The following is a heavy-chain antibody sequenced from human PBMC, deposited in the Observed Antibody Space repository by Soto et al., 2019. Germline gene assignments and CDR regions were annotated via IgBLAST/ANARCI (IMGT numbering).Heavy chain of an antibody. Sequence: EVQLLESGGGLVQPGGSLRLSCAASGFTFSTYAMILVRQAPGKGLEWVSVITGSGGSTYYADSVKGRFTISRDTSKNTLFMQMNSLRAEDTAVYSCAKDRYGDYGGIDYWGQGTMVTVSS. CDR2: ITGSGGST. V-gene: IGHV3-23*01. J-gene: IGHJ4*02. CDR1: GFTFSTYA. CDR3: AKDRYGDYGGIDY. D-gene: IGHD4-17*01.